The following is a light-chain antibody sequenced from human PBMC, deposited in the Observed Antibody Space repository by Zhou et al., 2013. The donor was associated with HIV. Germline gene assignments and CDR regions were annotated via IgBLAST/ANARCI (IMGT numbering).Light chain of an antibody. Sequence: EIVLTQSPGTLSVSPGERATLSCRASRSVSTNLAWYQQKPGQAPRLLIYAASKRATGFPARFSGRGSGTEFTLVIDSVQSEDFAVYYCQQFDDWPPFTFGQGTKLEIK. CDR1: RSVSTN. CDR3: QQFDDWPPFT. CDR2: AAS. V-gene: IGKV3-15*01. J-gene: IGKJ2*01.